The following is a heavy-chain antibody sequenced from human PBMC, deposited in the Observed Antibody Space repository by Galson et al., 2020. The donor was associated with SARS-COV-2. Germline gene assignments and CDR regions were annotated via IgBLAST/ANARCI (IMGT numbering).Heavy chain of an antibody. J-gene: IGHJ6*02. CDR1: GGSFSGYY. V-gene: IGHV4-34*01. Sequence: SETLSLTCAVYGGSFSGYYWSWIRQPPGKGLEWIGEINHSGSTNYNPSLKSRVTISVDTSKNQFSLKLSSVTAADTAVYYCARRKERIAGAGYDDYYGMDVWGQGTTVTVSS. CDR2: INHSGST. D-gene: IGHD6-19*01. CDR3: ARRKERIAGAGYDDYYGMDV.